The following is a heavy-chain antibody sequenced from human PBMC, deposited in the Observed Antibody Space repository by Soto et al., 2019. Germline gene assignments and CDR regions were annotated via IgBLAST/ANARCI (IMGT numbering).Heavy chain of an antibody. CDR3: ARDSDDSSGYSHFDY. V-gene: IGHV4-4*07. D-gene: IGHD3-22*01. Sequence: NPSETLSLTCTVSGGSISSYYWSWIRQPAGKGLEWIGRIYTSGSTNYNPSLKSRVTMSVDTSKNQFSLKLSSVTAADTAVYYCARDSDDSSGYSHFDYWGQGTLVTVSS. CDR2: IYTSGST. CDR1: GGSISSYY. J-gene: IGHJ4*02.